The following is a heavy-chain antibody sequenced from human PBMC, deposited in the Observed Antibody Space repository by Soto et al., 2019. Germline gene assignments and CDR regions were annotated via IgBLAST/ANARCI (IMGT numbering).Heavy chain of an antibody. D-gene: IGHD3-22*01. CDR2: VVVGSGNT. Sequence: ASVKVSCKASGFTFTSSAVQWVRQARGQRLEWIGWVVVGSGNTNYAQKFQERVTITRDMSTSTAYMELSSLRSEDTAVYYCAADPLYDSSGYPGPYYYYGMDVWGQGTTVTVSS. V-gene: IGHV1-58*01. CDR3: AADPLYDSSGYPGPYYYYGMDV. CDR1: GFTFTSSA. J-gene: IGHJ6*02.